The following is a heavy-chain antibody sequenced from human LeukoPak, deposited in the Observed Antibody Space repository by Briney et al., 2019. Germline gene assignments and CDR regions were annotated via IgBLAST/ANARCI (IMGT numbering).Heavy chain of an antibody. CDR2: INHSGST. V-gene: IGHV4-34*01. CDR1: GGSFSGYY. J-gene: IGHJ4*02. CDR3: ARRRTRPERFDY. D-gene: IGHD1-14*01. Sequence: SETLSLTCAVYGGSFSGYYWSWIRQPPGKGLEWIGEINHSGSTNYNPSLKSRVTISVDTSKKQFSLKLSSVTAADTAVYFCARRRTRPERFDYWGQGTLVTVSS.